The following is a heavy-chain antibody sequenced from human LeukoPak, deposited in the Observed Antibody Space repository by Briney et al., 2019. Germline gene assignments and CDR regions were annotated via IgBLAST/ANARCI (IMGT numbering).Heavy chain of an antibody. J-gene: IGHJ5*02. Sequence: ASVKISCKASGYTFTGYYMHWVRQATGQGLEWMGWINPNSGGTNYAQKFQGRVTMTRDTSISTAYMELSRLRSEDTAVYYCARVTEQQLVLGAFDPWGQGTLVTVSS. D-gene: IGHD6-13*01. V-gene: IGHV1-2*02. CDR3: ARVTEQQLVLGAFDP. CDR1: GYTFTGYY. CDR2: INPNSGGT.